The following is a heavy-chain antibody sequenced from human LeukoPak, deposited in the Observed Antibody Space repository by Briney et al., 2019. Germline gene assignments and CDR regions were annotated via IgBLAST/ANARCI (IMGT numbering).Heavy chain of an antibody. V-gene: IGHV3-11*06. CDR2: ISSSSSYT. J-gene: IGHJ4*02. D-gene: IGHD6-19*01. CDR1: GITFSDYY. Sequence: GSLRLSCAASGITFSDYYMSWIRQAPGKGLEWVSYISSSSSYTNYADSVKGRFTISRDNAKNSLYLQMNSLRAEDTAVYYCARDRAVAGTADMDYWGQGTLVTVSS. CDR3: ARDRAVAGTADMDY.